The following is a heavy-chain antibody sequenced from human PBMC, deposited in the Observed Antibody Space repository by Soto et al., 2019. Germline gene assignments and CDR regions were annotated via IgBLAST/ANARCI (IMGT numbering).Heavy chain of an antibody. Sequence: GGSLRLSCAASGFTFSSYGMHWVRQAPGKGLEWVAVISYDGSNKYYADSVKGRFTISRDNSKNTLYLQMNSLRAEDTAVHYCAKPREQLAYYYYGMDVWGQGTTVTVLL. D-gene: IGHD6-6*01. CDR1: GFTFSSYG. CDR3: AKPREQLAYYYYGMDV. CDR2: ISYDGSNK. J-gene: IGHJ6*02. V-gene: IGHV3-30*18.